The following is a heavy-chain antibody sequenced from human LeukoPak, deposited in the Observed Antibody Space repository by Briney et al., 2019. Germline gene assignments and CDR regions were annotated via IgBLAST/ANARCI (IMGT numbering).Heavy chain of an antibody. V-gene: IGHV3-53*01. CDR3: AREGRFQSFDY. CDR1: GFSVSSNY. Sequence: GGSLRLSCAASGFSVSSNYVSWVRQAPGKGLEWVSVIYTGGTTHYAPSVMGRFTISRDDSKNTVHLHMSGLRDEDTAVYYCAREGRFQSFDYWGQGTLVAVSS. J-gene: IGHJ4*02. CDR2: IYTGGTT.